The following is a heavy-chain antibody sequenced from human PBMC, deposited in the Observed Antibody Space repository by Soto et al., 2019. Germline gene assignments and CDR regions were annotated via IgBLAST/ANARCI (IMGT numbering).Heavy chain of an antibody. CDR2: IYYSGST. D-gene: IGHD2-21*02. V-gene: IGHV4-39*01. CDR1: GGSISSSRYF. CDR3: ARHPSDFWFDP. J-gene: IGHJ5*02. Sequence: QLQLQESGPGLVKPSETLSLTCTVSGGSISSSRYFWGWIRQPPGKGLEWIGSIYYSGSTYYNPSLKRRVTVSVDTSKYQFSLTLTSVTAADTAVYYCARHPSDFWFDPWGQGTLVSVSS.